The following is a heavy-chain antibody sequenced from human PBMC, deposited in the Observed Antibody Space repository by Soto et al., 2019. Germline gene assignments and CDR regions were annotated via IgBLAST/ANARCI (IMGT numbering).Heavy chain of an antibody. V-gene: IGHV4-59*08. Sequence: LSETLSLTCTVSGGSISTYYWSWIRQPPGKGLEWIGYIYYSGSTSYNPSLKSRVTMSVDTSRSQISLKLSSVTATDTAVYYCASSPSLYGDYVGYFDYWGQGTLVTVS. D-gene: IGHD4-17*01. J-gene: IGHJ4*02. CDR1: GGSISTYY. CDR3: ASSPSLYGDYVGYFDY. CDR2: IYYSGST.